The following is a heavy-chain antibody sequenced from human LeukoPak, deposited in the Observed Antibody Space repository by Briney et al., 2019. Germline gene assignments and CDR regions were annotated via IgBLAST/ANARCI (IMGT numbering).Heavy chain of an antibody. CDR1: GFHFSTHG. J-gene: IGHJ5*02. CDR2: ISPPGDIT. V-gene: IGHV3-23*01. D-gene: IGHD3-16*01. CDR3: AKSGGVRFDP. Sequence: GGSLRLSCAASGFHFSTHGMNWVRQAPGKGLEWVSGISPPGDITYYADSVMGRFTISRDNRKNTVSLQMNSLRAEDTAVYYCAKSGGVRFDPWGQGTLVTVSS.